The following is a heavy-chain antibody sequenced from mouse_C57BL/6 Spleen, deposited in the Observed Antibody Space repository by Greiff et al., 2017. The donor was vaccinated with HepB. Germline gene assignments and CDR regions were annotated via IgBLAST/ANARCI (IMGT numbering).Heavy chain of an antibody. CDR3: ARKGAPDYFDY. Sequence: VKLQESGPGLVQPSQSLSITCTVSGFSLTSYGVHWVRQSPGKGLEWLGVIWSGGSTDYNAAFISRLSISKDNSKSQVFFKMNSLQADDTAIYYCARKGAPDYFDYWGQGTTLTVSS. J-gene: IGHJ2*01. V-gene: IGHV2-2*01. CDR2: IWSGGST. CDR1: GFSLTSYG.